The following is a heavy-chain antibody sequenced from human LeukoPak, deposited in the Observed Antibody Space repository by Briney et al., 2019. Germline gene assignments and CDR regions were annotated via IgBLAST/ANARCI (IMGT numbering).Heavy chain of an antibody. CDR1: GVSFSGYY. D-gene: IGHD5-24*01. Sequence: SETLSLTCAAYGVSFSGYYWSWIRQPPGKGLEWIGEINHSGSTNYNPSLKSRVTISVDTSKNQFSLKLSSVTAADTAVYYCARHRLQWEYFDYWGQGTLVTVSS. J-gene: IGHJ4*02. CDR2: INHSGST. V-gene: IGHV4-34*01. CDR3: ARHRLQWEYFDY.